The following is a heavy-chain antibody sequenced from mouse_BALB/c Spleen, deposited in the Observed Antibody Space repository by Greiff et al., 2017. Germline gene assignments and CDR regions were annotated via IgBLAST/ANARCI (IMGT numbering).Heavy chain of an antibody. V-gene: IGHV14-3*02. CDR2: IDPANGNT. J-gene: IGHJ4*01. CDR3: AREIYGNYGAKDY. D-gene: IGHD2-1*01. CDR1: GFNIKDTY. Sequence: VQLQQSGAELVKPGASVKLSCTASGFNIKDTYMHWVKQRPEQGLEWIGRIDPANGNTKYDPKFQGKATITADTSSNTAYLQLSSLTSEDTAVYYCAREIYGNYGAKDYWGQGTSVTVSS.